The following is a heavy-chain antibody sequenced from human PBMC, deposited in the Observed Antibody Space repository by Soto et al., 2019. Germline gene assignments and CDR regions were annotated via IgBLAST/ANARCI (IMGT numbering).Heavy chain of an antibody. J-gene: IGHJ2*01. D-gene: IGHD4-4*01. CDR1: GFTFSSYA. Sequence: QVQLVESGGGVVQPGRSLRLSCAASGFTFSSYARHWVRQAPGKGLEWVAGISYDGSNKYYADSVKGRFTISRDNSKNTLYLQMNSLRTEDTAVYYCARPLWRDDYNWGYFDLWGRGTLVTVSS. CDR2: ISYDGSNK. CDR3: ARPLWRDDYNWGYFDL. V-gene: IGHV3-30-3*01.